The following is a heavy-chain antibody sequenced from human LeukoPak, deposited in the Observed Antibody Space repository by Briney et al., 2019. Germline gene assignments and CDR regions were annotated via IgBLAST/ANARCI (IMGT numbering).Heavy chain of an antibody. CDR2: IYHSGKA. CDR1: GGSTSSSSYY. V-gene: IGHV4-39*07. Sequence: SETLSLTCTVSGGSTSSSSYYWGWIRQPPGKGLEWIGSIYHSGKAYYNPSLKSRVTISIDTSKNQFSLKLSSVTAADTAVYYCARDRIAVTDPPNWFDPWGQGTLVTVSS. D-gene: IGHD6-19*01. J-gene: IGHJ5*02. CDR3: ARDRIAVTDPPNWFDP.